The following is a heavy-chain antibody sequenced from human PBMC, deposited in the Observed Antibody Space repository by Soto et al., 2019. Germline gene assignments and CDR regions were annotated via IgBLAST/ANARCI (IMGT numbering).Heavy chain of an antibody. J-gene: IGHJ6*02. Sequence: TSETLSLTCTVSGGSISSGGYYWSWIRQHPGKGLEWIGYIYYSGSTYYNPSLKSRVTISVDTSKNQFSLKLSSVTAADTAVYYCASTVSAAAGPKNYYYYYGMDVWGQGTTVTVSS. D-gene: IGHD6-13*01. V-gene: IGHV4-31*03. CDR3: ASTVSAAAGPKNYYYYYGMDV. CDR2: IYYSGST. CDR1: GGSISSGGYY.